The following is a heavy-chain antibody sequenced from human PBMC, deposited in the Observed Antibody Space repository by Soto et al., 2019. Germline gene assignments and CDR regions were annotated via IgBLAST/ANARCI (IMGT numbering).Heavy chain of an antibody. CDR1: GFSFTTAGVG. D-gene: IGHD5-12*01. CDR2: IYYNDDR. CDR3: AHSDGGYEIIYFDF. V-gene: IGHV2-5*01. J-gene: IGHJ4*02. Sequence: SGPTLVNPTQTLTLTCTFSGFSFTTAGVGVGWIRQTPGGAPEWLTLIYYNDDRRFSPSLKTRLTITGDTSKNQVVLSLTNVDPGDTATYFCAHSDGGYEIIYFDFWGQGIPVTVSS.